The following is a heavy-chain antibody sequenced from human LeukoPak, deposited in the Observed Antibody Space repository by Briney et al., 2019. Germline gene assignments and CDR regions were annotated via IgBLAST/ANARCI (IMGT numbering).Heavy chain of an antibody. Sequence: GGSLSLSCAASGFTFSTYAMSWVRQAPGKGLVWVSRISSDASITSYADPVKGRFTISRDNAKNTLYLQMNSLRAEDTALYYCATSARTYIGSSLDYWGQGTLVTVSS. V-gene: IGHV3-74*01. J-gene: IGHJ4*02. CDR3: ATSARTYIGSSLDY. D-gene: IGHD2-15*01. CDR1: GFTFSTYA. CDR2: ISSDASIT.